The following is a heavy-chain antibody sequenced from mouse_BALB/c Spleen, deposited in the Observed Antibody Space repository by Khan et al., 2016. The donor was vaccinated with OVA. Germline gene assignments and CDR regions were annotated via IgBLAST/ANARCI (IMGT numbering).Heavy chain of an antibody. CDR2: INTYTGEP. CDR3: ARPHYFSYVLDN. CDR1: GHTFTKFG. Sequence: QVQLQQSGPELKKPGETVKISCKASGHTFTKFGMNWVKKAPGKGLKWMGWINTYTGEPTYADDFNGRFAFSLETSASTAYLQINNRQNEDTATGFSARPHYFSYVLDNWGQGTSVTVAS. J-gene: IGHJ4*01. V-gene: IGHV9-3-1*01. D-gene: IGHD1-1*01.